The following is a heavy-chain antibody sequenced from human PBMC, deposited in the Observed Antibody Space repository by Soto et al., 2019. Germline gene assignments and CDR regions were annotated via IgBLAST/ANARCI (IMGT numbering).Heavy chain of an antibody. CDR1: GYSFTSYR. J-gene: IGHJ6*02. CDR3: ATTQYCGGDCYSSYYYGMDV. CDR2: IYPGDSDT. D-gene: IGHD2-21*02. Sequence: ESLKISCKGSGYSFTSYRIWSFRQMPGKGLEWMGIIYPGDSDTRYSPSFQGQVTISADKSISTAYLQWSSLKASDTAMYYCATTQYCGGDCYSSYYYGMDVWGQGTTVTVSS. V-gene: IGHV5-51*01.